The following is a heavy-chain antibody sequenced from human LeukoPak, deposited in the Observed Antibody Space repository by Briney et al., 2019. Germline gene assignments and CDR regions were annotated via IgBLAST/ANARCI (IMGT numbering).Heavy chain of an antibody. CDR3: ARETYYYGSGSYLYDY. CDR2: ISSSSSYI. V-gene: IGHV3-21*01. CDR1: GFTFSSYS. Sequence: GGSLRLSCEASGFTFSSYSMTWFRQAPGKGLEWVSSISSSSSYIYYADPVKGRFTISRDNAKNSLYLQMNSLRAEDTAVYYCARETYYYGSGSYLYDYWGQGTLVTVSS. D-gene: IGHD3-10*01. J-gene: IGHJ4*02.